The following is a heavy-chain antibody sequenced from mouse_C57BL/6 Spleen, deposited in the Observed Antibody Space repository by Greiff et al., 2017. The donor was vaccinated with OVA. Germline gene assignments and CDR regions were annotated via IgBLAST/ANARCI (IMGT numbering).Heavy chain of an antibody. V-gene: IGHV1-64*01. CDR2: IHPNSGST. D-gene: IGHD1-1*01. Sequence: QVQLQQPGAELVKPGASVKLSCKASGYTFTSYWMHWVKQRPGQGLEWIGMIHPNSGSTNYNEKFKSKATLTVDKSSSTAYMQLSSLTSEDSAVYYCARTDYYGSGMDYWGQGTSVTVSS. CDR1: GYTFTSYW. J-gene: IGHJ4*01. CDR3: ARTDYYGSGMDY.